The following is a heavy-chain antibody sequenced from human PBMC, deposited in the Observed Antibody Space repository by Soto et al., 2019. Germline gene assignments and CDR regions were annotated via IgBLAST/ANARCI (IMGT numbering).Heavy chain of an antibody. J-gene: IGHJ6*02. CDR2: TYYRSKWYN. V-gene: IGHV6-1*01. Sequence: SQILSLTCAISGDSVSSNNAAWNWIRQSPSRGLEWLGRTYYRSKWYNDYAVSVKSRITINPDTSKNQFSLQLNSVTPEDTAVYYCARGVAAPTWGNDYGMDVWGQGTTVTVSS. CDR1: GDSVSSNNAA. D-gene: IGHD6-19*01. CDR3: ARGVAAPTWGNDYGMDV.